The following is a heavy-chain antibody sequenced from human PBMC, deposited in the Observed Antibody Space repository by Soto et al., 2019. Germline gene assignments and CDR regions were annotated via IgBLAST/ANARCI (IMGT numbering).Heavy chain of an antibody. J-gene: IGHJ6*03. CDR3: AREGEGDFWSGYYTHYYYMDV. V-gene: IGHV3-7*01. Sequence: EVQLVESGGGLVQPGGSLRLSCAASGFTFSSYWMSWVRQAPGKGLEWVANIKQDGSEKYYVDSVKGRFTSSRDNAKNSLYLQMNSLRAEDTAVYYCAREGEGDFWSGYYTHYYYMDVWGKGTTVTVSS. D-gene: IGHD3-3*01. CDR1: GFTFSSYW. CDR2: IKQDGSEK.